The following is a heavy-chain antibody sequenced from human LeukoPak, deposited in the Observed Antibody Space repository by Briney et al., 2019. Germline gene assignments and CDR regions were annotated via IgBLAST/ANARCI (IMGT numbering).Heavy chain of an antibody. V-gene: IGHV5-51*01. J-gene: IGHJ5*02. CDR3: ARRHCSSTSCYLLDWFDP. CDR2: IYPGDSDT. CDR1: GYSFTGYW. D-gene: IGHD2-2*01. Sequence: GESLKISCKGSGYSFTGYWIGWVRQMPGQGLEWMGIIYPGDSDTRYSPSFQGQVTISADKSISTAYLQWSSLKASDTAMYYCARRHCSSTSCYLLDWFDPWGQGTLVTVSS.